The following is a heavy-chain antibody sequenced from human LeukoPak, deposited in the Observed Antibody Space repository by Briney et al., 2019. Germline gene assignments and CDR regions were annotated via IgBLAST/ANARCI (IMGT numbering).Heavy chain of an antibody. CDR3: AKDRGGYRSSWFSFDY. V-gene: IGHV3-9*01. D-gene: IGHD6-13*01. CDR1: GFTFDDFA. J-gene: IGHJ4*02. Sequence: SLRLSCESSGFTFDDFAMHWVRQAPGKGLESASGITWNSGSIAYADSVKGRFTISRDNAKNSLYLQMNSLRVEDTALYFCAKDRGGYRSSWFSFDYWGQGTLVTVS. CDR2: ITWNSGSI.